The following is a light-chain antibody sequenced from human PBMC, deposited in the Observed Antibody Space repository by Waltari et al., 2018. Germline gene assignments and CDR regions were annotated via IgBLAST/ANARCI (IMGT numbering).Light chain of an antibody. Sequence: EIVLTQSPGTLSLSPGERATLSCRASQSVSSSYLAWYQQQPGQAPRLLIYRASSRATGIPDRFSGSGSGTDFTLTISRLEPEDFAVYYCQHYGSSLMYTFGQGTKLEIK. CDR3: QHYGSSLMYT. J-gene: IGKJ2*01. CDR2: RAS. CDR1: QSVSSSY. V-gene: IGKV3-20*01.